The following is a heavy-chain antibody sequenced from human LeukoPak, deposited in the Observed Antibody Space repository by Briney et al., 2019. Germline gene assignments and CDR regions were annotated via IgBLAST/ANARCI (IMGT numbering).Heavy chain of an antibody. CDR1: GGSISSSSYY. CDR2: IYYSGST. Sequence: PSETLSLTCTVSGGSISSSSYYWGWIRQPPGKGLEWIGHIYYSGSTNYNPSLKSRVTISVDTSKNQFSLKLSSVTAADTAVYYCARGRAVEPDYWGQGTLVTVSS. D-gene: IGHD1-14*01. V-gene: IGHV4-61*05. CDR3: ARGRAVEPDY. J-gene: IGHJ4*02.